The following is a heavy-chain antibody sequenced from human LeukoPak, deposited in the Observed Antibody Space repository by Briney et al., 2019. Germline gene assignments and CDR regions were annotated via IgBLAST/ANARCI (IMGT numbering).Heavy chain of an antibody. J-gene: IGHJ4*02. D-gene: IGHD2-15*01. CDR2: INSDGSIT. V-gene: IGHV3-74*01. Sequence: PGGSLRLSCAASGFTFSSYWMHWVRQAPGKGLVWVSGINSDGSITNYADSVKSRFTIARDNPKNTLYLQMTSLRAEDTAVYYCAGEGGSFWGQGTLVTVSS. CDR1: GFTFSSYW. CDR3: AGEGGSF.